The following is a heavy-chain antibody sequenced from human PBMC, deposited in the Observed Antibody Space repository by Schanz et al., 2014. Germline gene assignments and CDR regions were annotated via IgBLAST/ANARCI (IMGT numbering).Heavy chain of an antibody. Sequence: QVQLVQSGGEVKTPGASVKVSCKTSGYTFSDYYMHWVRQAPGQGLEWMGRINPSSGGTNYAQWSQGRVTMTRDTSMSTAYMDLSSLTSDDTAVYFCARDPYGKNSGDFDYWGQGTLVTVSS. CDR1: GYTFSDYY. J-gene: IGHJ4*02. D-gene: IGHD4-17*01. CDR3: ARDPYGKNSGDFDY. V-gene: IGHV1-2*06. CDR2: INPSSGGT.